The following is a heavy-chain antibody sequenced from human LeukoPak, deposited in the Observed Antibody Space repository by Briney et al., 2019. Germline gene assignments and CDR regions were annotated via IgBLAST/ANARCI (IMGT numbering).Heavy chain of an antibody. CDR3: ARHFRTSYDSSGYFYDYFDY. V-gene: IGHV4-39*01. CDR1: GASISSSSYS. D-gene: IGHD3-22*01. J-gene: IGHJ4*02. Sequence: SXTLSLTCTVSGASISSSSYSWGWVRQSPGEGLEWIGSIYYSGSTYYNPSLKSRVTISVDTSKTPFSLKLSSVTAADTAVYYCARHFRTSYDSSGYFYDYFDYWGQGTLVSVSS. CDR2: IYYSGST.